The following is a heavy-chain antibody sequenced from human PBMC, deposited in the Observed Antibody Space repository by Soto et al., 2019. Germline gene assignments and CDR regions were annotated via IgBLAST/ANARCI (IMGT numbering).Heavy chain of an antibody. V-gene: IGHV3-74*01. CDR2: INSDGSST. D-gene: IGHD2-15*01. CDR1: GFTFSSYW. CDR3: VRTGMVVAAATREDY. J-gene: IGHJ4*02. Sequence: EVQLVESGGGLVQPGGSLRLSCAASGFTFSSYWMHWVRHAPGKGLVWVSRINSDGSSTSYADSVKGRFTISRDNAKNTRYLQMNSLRAEDTAVYYCVRTGMVVAAATREDYWGQGTLVTFSS.